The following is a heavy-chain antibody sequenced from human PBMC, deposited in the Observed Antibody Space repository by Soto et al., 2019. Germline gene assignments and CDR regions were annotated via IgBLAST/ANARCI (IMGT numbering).Heavy chain of an antibody. CDR3: ARAYSSNRYCLDP. D-gene: IGHD2-2*01. Sequence: QVQLVQSGAEVKKPGSSVKVSCKASGGTFSSYIISWVRQAPGQGLEWMGGIIPIFATADYAQKFQGRVTITADESTSTDYMELSSLRSEDTPVYYCARAYSSNRYCLDPWGQGTLVTVSS. CDR1: GGTFSSYI. CDR2: IIPIFATA. V-gene: IGHV1-69*01. J-gene: IGHJ5*02.